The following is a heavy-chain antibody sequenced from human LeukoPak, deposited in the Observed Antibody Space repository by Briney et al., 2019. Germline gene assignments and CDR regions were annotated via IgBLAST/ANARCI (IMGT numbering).Heavy chain of an antibody. V-gene: IGHV3-30*02. CDR2: ISYDGSDK. D-gene: IGHD2-21*01. CDR3: VKDNPLCES. Sequence: GGSLRLSCVASGFIFKNNGMHWVRQAPGKGLEWVAFISYDGSDKFYADSVKGRFTISRDISKNTLFLEINGLRVDDTALYYFVKDNPLCESWGEGSLVIVSS. J-gene: IGHJ5*02. CDR1: GFIFKNNG.